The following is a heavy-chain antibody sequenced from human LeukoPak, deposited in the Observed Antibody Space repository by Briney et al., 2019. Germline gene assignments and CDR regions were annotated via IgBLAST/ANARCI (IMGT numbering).Heavy chain of an antibody. Sequence: GASVKVSCKASGYTFTGYYMHWVRPAPGQGLARMGWINPNSGGTNYAQKFQGRVTMTRDTSISTAYMELSRLRSDDTAVYYCARGHLIAVAGKQYYYYGMDVWGQGTTVTVSS. CDR2: INPNSGGT. CDR3: ARGHLIAVAGKQYYYYGMDV. V-gene: IGHV1-2*02. J-gene: IGHJ6*02. D-gene: IGHD6-19*01. CDR1: GYTFTGYY.